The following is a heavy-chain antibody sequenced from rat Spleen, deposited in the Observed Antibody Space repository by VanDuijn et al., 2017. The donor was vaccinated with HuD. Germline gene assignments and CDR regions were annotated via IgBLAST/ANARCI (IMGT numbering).Heavy chain of an antibody. V-gene: IGHV2S61*01. CDR2: IWGNGNT. CDR3: ATQHYYDGYYRDY. D-gene: IGHD1-12*03. CDR1: GFSLTSYH. J-gene: IGHJ2*01. Sequence: QVQLKESGPGLVQPSQTLSLTCTVSGFSLTSYHVSWVRQPPGKGLEWMGVIWGNGNTNYKSVFKSRLSISRDTSKSQVFLKMNNLQTEDTAMYFCATQHYYDGYYRDYWGQGVMVTVSS.